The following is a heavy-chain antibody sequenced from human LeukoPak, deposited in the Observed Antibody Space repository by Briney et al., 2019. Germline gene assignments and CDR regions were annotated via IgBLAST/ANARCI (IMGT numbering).Heavy chain of an antibody. CDR2: IYYSGST. D-gene: IGHD6-19*01. J-gene: IGHJ4*02. Sequence: SETLSLTCTVSGGSISSYYWSWIRQPPGKGLEWIGYIYYSGSTNYNPSLKSRVTISVDTSKNQFSLKLSSVTAADTAVYYCARPKSSGWYYFDYWGQGTLVTVSS. CDR3: ARPKSSGWYYFDY. CDR1: GGSISSYY. V-gene: IGHV4-59*08.